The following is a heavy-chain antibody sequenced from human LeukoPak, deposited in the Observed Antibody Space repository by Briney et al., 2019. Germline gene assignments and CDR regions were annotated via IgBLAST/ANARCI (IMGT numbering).Heavy chain of an antibody. Sequence: ASVKVSCKASVYTFTGYYMHWVRQAPGQGLEWMGWINPNSGGTNYAQKFQGRVTMTRDTSISTAYMELSRLRSDDTAVYYCARDLLSSWNSALGYWGQGTLVTVSS. CDR1: VYTFTGYY. CDR2: INPNSGGT. J-gene: IGHJ4*02. D-gene: IGHD2-15*01. CDR3: ARDLLSSWNSALGY. V-gene: IGHV1-2*02.